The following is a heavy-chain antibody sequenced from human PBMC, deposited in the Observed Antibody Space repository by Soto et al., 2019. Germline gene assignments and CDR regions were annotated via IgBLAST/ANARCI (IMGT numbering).Heavy chain of an antibody. J-gene: IGHJ4*02. D-gene: IGHD2-15*01. CDR1: GGSISSYY. Sequence: SETLSLTCTVSGGSISSYYWSWIRQPPGKGLEWIGYIYYSGSTNYNPSLKSRVTISVDTSKNQFSLKLSSVTAADTAVYYCAISVHYCSGGSCYLGGFDYWGQGTLVTVSS. CDR3: AISVHYCSGGSCYLGGFDY. V-gene: IGHV4-59*08. CDR2: IYYSGST.